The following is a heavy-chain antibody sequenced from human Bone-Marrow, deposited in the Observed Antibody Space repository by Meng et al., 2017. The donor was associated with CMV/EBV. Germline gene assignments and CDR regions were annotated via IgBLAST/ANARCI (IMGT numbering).Heavy chain of an antibody. CDR3: ARGADFWSGYYNDAFDI. Sequence: GGSLRLSCAASGFAFSSYAMSWVRQAPGKGLEWVSGIIGSGGSTYYADSVKGRFTISRDNSKNTLYLQMNSLRAEDTAVYYCARGADFWSGYYNDAFDIWGQGTMVTVSS. CDR2: IIGSGGST. D-gene: IGHD3-3*01. V-gene: IGHV3-23*01. CDR1: GFAFSSYA. J-gene: IGHJ3*02.